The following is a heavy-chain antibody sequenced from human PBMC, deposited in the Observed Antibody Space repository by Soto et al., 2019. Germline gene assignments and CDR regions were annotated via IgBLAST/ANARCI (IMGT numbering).Heavy chain of an antibody. J-gene: IGHJ5*02. V-gene: IGHV3-30*18. D-gene: IGHD2-2*01. Sequence: QVQLVESGGGVVRPGNSLTLACAASGCTFSGIAMHWVRQAPGKGLEWVAVVSYDATNKFYGESVKGRFTVSRDNSKHTLYLHMTSLRPEDTATYYCAKALSFTSSALDSWGQGSLVIVS. CDR2: VSYDATNK. CDR1: GCTFSGIA. CDR3: AKALSFTSSALDS.